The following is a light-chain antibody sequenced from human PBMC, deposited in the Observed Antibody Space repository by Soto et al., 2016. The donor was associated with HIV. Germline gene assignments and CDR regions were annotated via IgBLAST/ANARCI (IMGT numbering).Light chain of an antibody. CDR2: GAS. J-gene: IGKJ4*01. V-gene: IGKV1-9*01. Sequence: DIQLTQSPSFLSASVGDRITITCRASQGITSYVAWYQQKPGKAPKLLIYGASTLQSGVPSRFSGSGSGTEFTLTISSLQPEDFASYYCQQLKSYPLTFGGGTKVDIK. CDR3: QQLKSYPLT. CDR1: QGITSY.